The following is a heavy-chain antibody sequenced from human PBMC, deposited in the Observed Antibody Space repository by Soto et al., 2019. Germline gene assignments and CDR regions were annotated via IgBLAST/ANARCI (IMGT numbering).Heavy chain of an antibody. CDR2: IVVGSGNT. CDR3: AAVPSYYDTSGTYFDY. D-gene: IGHD3-22*01. V-gene: IGHV1-58*01. CDR1: GFTFPSSA. J-gene: IGHJ4*02. Sequence: QMQLVQSGPEVKKPGTSVKVSCKASGFTFPSSAVQWVRQARGQRLEWIARIVVGSGNTNYAQKFQERLTISRDMSTNTAYMELSSLRSEDTAVYYCAAVPSYYDTSGTYFDYWGQGTLVTVSS.